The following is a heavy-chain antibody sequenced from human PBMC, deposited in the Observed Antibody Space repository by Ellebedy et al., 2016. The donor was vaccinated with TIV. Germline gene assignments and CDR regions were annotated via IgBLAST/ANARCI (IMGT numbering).Heavy chain of an antibody. CDR3: AREMNYGDYSNDAFEI. CDR1: GYTFTGYY. V-gene: IGHV1-46*01. CDR2: INPSGGST. Sequence: ASVKVSCXASGYTFTGYYMHWVRQAPGQGLEWMGIINPSGGSTSYAQKFQGRVTMTRDTSTSTVYMELSSLRSEDTAVYYCAREMNYGDYSNDAFEIWGQGTMVTVSS. D-gene: IGHD4-17*01. J-gene: IGHJ3*02.